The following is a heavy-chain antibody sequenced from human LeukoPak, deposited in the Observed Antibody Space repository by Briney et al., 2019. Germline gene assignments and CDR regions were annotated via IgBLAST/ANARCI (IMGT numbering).Heavy chain of an antibody. CDR2: IIPIFGTA. D-gene: IGHD3-16*02. J-gene: IGHJ4*02. CDR3: ARGYYDYVWGSYRYSLYFDY. V-gene: IGHV1-69*13. CDR1: GGTFSSYA. Sequence: SVKVSCKASGGTFSSYAISWVRQAPGQGPEWMGGIIPIFGTANYAQKFQGRVTITADESTSTAYMELSSLRSEDTAVYYCARGYYDYVWGSYRYSLYFDYWGQGTLVTVSS.